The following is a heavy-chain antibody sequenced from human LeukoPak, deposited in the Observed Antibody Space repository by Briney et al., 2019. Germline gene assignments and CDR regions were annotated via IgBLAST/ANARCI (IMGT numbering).Heavy chain of an antibody. CDR2: IYHSGST. J-gene: IGHJ4*02. CDR1: GYSISIAYY. CDR3: ARSPHWCGSGNYFDR. D-gene: IGHD3-10*01. Sequence: KASETLSLTCSVSGYSISIAYYWAWIRQPPGKGLEWIGSIYHSGSTYYNPSLTSRLTISVDTSKNQFSLKLSSVTAADTAVYYCARSPHWCGSGNYFDRWGQGTLVTVSS. V-gene: IGHV4-38-2*01.